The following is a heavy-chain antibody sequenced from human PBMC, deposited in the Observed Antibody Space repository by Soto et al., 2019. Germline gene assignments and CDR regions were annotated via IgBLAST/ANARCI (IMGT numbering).Heavy chain of an antibody. CDR2: IYPGDSDT. CDR3: ARQRAVAGTMLDY. D-gene: IGHD6-19*01. Sequence: PGESLKISCKGSGYSFTSYWIGWVRQMPGKGLEWMGIIYPGDSDTRYSPSFQGQVTISADKSISTAYLQWSSLKASDTAVYYCARQRAVAGTMLDYWGQGTLVTVSS. CDR1: GYSFTSYW. V-gene: IGHV5-51*01. J-gene: IGHJ4*02.